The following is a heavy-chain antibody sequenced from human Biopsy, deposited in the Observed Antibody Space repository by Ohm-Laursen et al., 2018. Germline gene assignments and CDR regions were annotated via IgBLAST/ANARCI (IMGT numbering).Heavy chain of an antibody. D-gene: IGHD3-3*01. J-gene: IGHJ4*02. CDR1: GGPSSNYA. CDR3: AADADGYYTEFDY. CDR2: IVPILGHL. Sequence: SVKVSCKTSGGPSSNYAFSWVRQAPGQGLEWVGRIVPILGHLNYAQRFQGRVSITADKSTTYAYMELSRLTSGDTAVYYCAADADGYYTEFDYWGPGTLVTVSS. V-gene: IGHV1-69*04.